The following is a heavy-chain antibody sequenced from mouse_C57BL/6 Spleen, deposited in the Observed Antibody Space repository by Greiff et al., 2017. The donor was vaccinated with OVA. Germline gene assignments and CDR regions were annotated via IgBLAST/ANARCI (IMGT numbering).Heavy chain of an antibody. V-gene: IGHV14-2*01. CDR3: ARLYGSSYWYFDV. CDR1: GFNIKDYY. D-gene: IGHD1-1*01. J-gene: IGHJ1*03. CDR2: IDPEDGET. Sequence: VHVKQSGAELVKPGASVKLSCTASGFNIKDYYMHWVKQRTEQGLEWIGRIDPEDGETKYAPKFQGKATITADTSSNTAYLQLSSLTSEDTAVYYCARLYGSSYWYFDVWGTGTTVTVSS.